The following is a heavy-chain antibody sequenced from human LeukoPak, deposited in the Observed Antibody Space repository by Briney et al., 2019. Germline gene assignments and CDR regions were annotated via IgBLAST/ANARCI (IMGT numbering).Heavy chain of an antibody. J-gene: IGHJ5*02. CDR1: GGSISSYY. CDR2: IYYSGST. V-gene: IGHV4-59*12. Sequence: SETLSLTCTVSGGSISSYYWSWIRQPAGKGLEWIGYIYYSGSTHYNPSLKSRVTISVNTPKNQLSLNLSSVTAADTAVYYCGRGPKVTRGVTNWFDPWGQGTLVTVSS. CDR3: GRGPKVTRGVTNWFDP. D-gene: IGHD3-10*01.